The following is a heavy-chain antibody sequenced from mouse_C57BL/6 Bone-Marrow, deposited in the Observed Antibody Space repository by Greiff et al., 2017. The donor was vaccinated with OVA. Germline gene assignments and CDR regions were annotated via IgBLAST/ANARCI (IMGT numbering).Heavy chain of an antibody. CDR2: INPSSGYT. Sequence: QVQLKESGAELARPGASVKMSCKASGYTFTSYTMHWVKQRPGQGLEWIGYINPSSGYTKYNQKFKDKATLTADKSSSTAYMQLSSLTSEDSAVYYCASRDGSSPWYFDVWGTGTTVTVSS. V-gene: IGHV1-4*01. CDR3: ASRDGSSPWYFDV. J-gene: IGHJ1*03. D-gene: IGHD1-1*01. CDR1: GYTFTSYT.